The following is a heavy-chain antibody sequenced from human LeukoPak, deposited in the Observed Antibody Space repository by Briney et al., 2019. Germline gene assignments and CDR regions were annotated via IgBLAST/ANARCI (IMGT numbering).Heavy chain of an antibody. V-gene: IGHV3-66*01. CDR3: ARDGGGYSYGPPDY. CDR1: GFTVSSNY. J-gene: IGHJ4*02. D-gene: IGHD5-18*01. CDR2: IFSDGNT. Sequence: GGSLRLSCAASGFTVSSNYMSWVRQAPGKGLEWVSVIFSDGNTYYADSVKGRFSISRDNSKNTLYLQMNSLRAEDTAVYYCARDGGGYSYGPPDYWGQGTLVTVSS.